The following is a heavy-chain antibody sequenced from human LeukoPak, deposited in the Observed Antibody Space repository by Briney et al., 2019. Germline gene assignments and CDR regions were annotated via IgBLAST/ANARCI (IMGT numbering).Heavy chain of an antibody. CDR3: AREAYGSGRLFDY. D-gene: IGHD3-10*01. Sequence: GGSLTLSCAASGFTFSSYAMHWVRQAPGKGLEYVSAISSNGGSTYYANSVKGRFTISRDNSKNTLYLQMGSLRAEDMAVYYCAREAYGSGRLFDYWGQGTLVTVSS. CDR1: GFTFSSYA. V-gene: IGHV3-64*01. J-gene: IGHJ4*02. CDR2: ISSNGGST.